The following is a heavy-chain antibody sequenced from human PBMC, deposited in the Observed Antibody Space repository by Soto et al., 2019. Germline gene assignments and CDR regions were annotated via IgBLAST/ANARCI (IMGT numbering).Heavy chain of an antibody. CDR2: IYPCEADT. D-gene: IGHD6-6*01. CDR1: GNTLTGYW. CDR3: ARPRVPAFYYYGMAV. Sequence: PGESLKISCKGSGNTLTGYWIGWVRQKPGKGLEWIGMIYPCEADTRYSPSFQGQVTISADESISTAYLQWSSLKASDTAMYYCARPRVPAFYYYGMAVWGQGTKVTVSS. V-gene: IGHV5-51*01. J-gene: IGHJ6*02.